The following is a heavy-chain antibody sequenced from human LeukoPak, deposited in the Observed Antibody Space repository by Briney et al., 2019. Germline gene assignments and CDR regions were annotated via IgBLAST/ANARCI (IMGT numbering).Heavy chain of an antibody. Sequence: KTSETLSLTCAVYGGSFSGYYWSWIRQPPGKGLEWIGEINHSGSTNYNPSLKSRVTISVDTPKNQFSLKLSSVTAADTAVYYCARRGLLYYYDSSGYYGIWGQGTMVTVSS. D-gene: IGHD3-22*01. V-gene: IGHV4-34*01. CDR3: ARRGLLYYYDSSGYYGI. CDR2: INHSGST. J-gene: IGHJ3*02. CDR1: GGSFSGYY.